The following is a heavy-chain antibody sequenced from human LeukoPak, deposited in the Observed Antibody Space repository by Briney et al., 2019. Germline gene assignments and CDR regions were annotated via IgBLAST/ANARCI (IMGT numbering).Heavy chain of an antibody. CDR2: ITTYNGKT. V-gene: IGHV1-18*01. Sequence: ASVRVSCKASGYTFASHGINWVRQAPGQGLEWMGRITTYNGKTNYGKKFQGRVTMTTDTSTNTVFMELRSLRSDDTAVYYCARDLRGNVHFDYWGPGTLVSVSS. J-gene: IGHJ4*02. CDR1: GYTFASHG. D-gene: IGHD1-1*01. CDR3: ARDLRGNVHFDY.